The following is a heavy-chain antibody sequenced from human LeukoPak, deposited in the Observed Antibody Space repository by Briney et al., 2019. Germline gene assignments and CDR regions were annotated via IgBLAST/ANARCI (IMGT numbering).Heavy chain of an antibody. J-gene: IGHJ4*02. Sequence: PGGSLRLSCVGFGFTFGTYAMNWVRQAPGKGLEWLAGIYGSGAGIYYADSVKGRFTISRDNSKNTLYLQMNSLRAEDTAVYYCASTLSSDDYWGQGTLVTVSS. CDR2: IYGSGAGI. CDR3: ASTLSSDDY. V-gene: IGHV3-23*01. D-gene: IGHD2-8*01. CDR1: GFTFGTYA.